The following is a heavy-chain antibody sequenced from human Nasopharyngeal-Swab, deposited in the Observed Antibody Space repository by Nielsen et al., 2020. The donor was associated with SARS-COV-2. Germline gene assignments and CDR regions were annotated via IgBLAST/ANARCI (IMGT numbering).Heavy chain of an antibody. CDR1: GYTFTSYG. Sequence: ASVKVSCKASGYTFTSYGISWVRQAPGQGLEWMGWISAYNGNTNHAQKLQGRVTMTTDTSTSTAYMELRSLRSDDTAVYYCAREQRKNYGSGYYYYYYGMDVWGQGTTVTVSS. D-gene: IGHD3-10*01. CDR2: ISAYNGNT. CDR3: AREQRKNYGSGYYYYYYGMDV. J-gene: IGHJ6*02. V-gene: IGHV1-18*01.